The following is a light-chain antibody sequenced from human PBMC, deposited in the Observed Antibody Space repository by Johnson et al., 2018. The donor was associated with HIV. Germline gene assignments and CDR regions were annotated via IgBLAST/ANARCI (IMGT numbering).Light chain of an antibody. CDR3: GTWDSGLSVYV. Sequence: QSVLTQPPSVSAAPGQKVTFSCSGSTSNIGNNDVSWYRHLPGTAPKLLIYDNYKRPSGIPDRFSGSKSGTSATLDITGLQTGDGADYYCGTWDSGLSVYVFATGTKVTVL. V-gene: IGLV1-51*01. CDR1: TSNIGNND. CDR2: DNY. J-gene: IGLJ1*01.